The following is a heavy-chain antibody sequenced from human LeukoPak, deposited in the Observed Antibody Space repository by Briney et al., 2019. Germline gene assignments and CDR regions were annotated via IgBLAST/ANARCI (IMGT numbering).Heavy chain of an antibody. J-gene: IGHJ4*02. CDR2: IYYSGST. CDR3: ARAGVQLWYRLDY. V-gene: IGHV4-30-4*08. Sequence: PSQTLSLTCTVSGGSISSGDYYWSWIRQPPGKGLKWIGYIYYSGSTYYNPSLKSRVTISVDTSKNQFSLKLSSVTAADTAVYYCARAGVQLWYRLDYWGQGTLVTVSS. CDR1: GGSISSGDYY. D-gene: IGHD5-18*01.